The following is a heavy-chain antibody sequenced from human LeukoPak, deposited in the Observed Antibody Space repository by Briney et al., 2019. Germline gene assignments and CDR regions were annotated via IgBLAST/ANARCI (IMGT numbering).Heavy chain of an antibody. D-gene: IGHD3-16*01. J-gene: IGHJ5*02. CDR3: ARGTFWFDP. V-gene: IGHV1-18*01. CDR2: ISAYNGNT. Sequence: ASVTVSCKASGYTFPSYGISWVRQAPGQGLEWMGWISAYNGNTHYAQEVQGRVTMTTDTSTSTAYMDLRSLKSDDTAVYYCARGTFWFDPWGQGTLVTVSS. CDR1: GYTFPSYG.